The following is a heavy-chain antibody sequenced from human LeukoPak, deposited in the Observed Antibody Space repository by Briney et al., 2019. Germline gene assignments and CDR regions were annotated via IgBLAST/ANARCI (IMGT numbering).Heavy chain of an antibody. D-gene: IGHD4-11*01. CDR2: VHHSGNT. CDR1: GDSISSSNYF. Sequence: PSETLSLTCTVSGDSISSSNYFWGWIRQPPGKGLEWIGEVHHSGNTKYSPSFRSRVTMSVDNSKNQFSLELSSVTAADTAVYYCASSNNYVWFDPWGQGALVTVSS. J-gene: IGHJ5*02. CDR3: ASSNNYVWFDP. V-gene: IGHV4-39*07.